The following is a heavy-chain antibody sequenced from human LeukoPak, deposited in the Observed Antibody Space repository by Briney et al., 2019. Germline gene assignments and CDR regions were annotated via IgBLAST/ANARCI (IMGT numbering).Heavy chain of an antibody. CDR1: GGSISSYY. CDR2: IYYSGST. CDR3: ARSRITMVRGAPDYYYYMDV. J-gene: IGHJ6*03. D-gene: IGHD3-10*01. V-gene: IGHV4-59*01. Sequence: SETLSLTCTVSGGSISSYYWSWIRQPPGKGLEWIGYIYYSGSTNYSPSLKSRVTISVDTSKNQFSLKLSSVTAADTAVYYCARSRITMVRGAPDYYYYMDVWGKGTTVTVSS.